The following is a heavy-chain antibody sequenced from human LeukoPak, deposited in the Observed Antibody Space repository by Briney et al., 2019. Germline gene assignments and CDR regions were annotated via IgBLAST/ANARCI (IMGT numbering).Heavy chain of an antibody. D-gene: IGHD3-10*01. CDR1: GFTFNNYG. Sequence: GGSLRLSCAASGFTFNNYGMHWVRQAPGKGLEWVAFIRYDGSNKYYADSVKGRFTISRDNSKNTVYLQVNSLRLEDTAVYYCAKVFDPYGSGSLGYWGQGTLVTVSS. CDR3: AKVFDPYGSGSLGY. CDR2: IRYDGSNK. V-gene: IGHV3-30*02. J-gene: IGHJ4*02.